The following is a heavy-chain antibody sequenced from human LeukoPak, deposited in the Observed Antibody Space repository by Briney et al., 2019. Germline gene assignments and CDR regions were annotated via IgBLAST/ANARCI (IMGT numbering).Heavy chain of an antibody. CDR2: ISSSSSTI. CDR1: GFTFSSYS. D-gene: IGHD1-26*01. CDR3: ARDSGSYDY. Sequence: GGSLRLSCAASGFTFSSYSMNWVRQAPGKGLEWVSYISSSSSTIYYADSVKGRFTISRDNAKNSLYLQMNSLRAEDTAVYYCARDSGSYDYWGQGTLVTVSS. V-gene: IGHV3-48*01. J-gene: IGHJ4*02.